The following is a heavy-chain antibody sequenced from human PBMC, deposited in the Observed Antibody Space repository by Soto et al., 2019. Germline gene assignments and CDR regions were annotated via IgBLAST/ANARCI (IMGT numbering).Heavy chain of an antibody. V-gene: IGHV4-34*01. CDR2: INHRGST. Sequence: QVQLQQWGAGLLKSSETLSLTCAVFGGSFSGYYWSWIRQPPGKGLEWMGEINHRGSTKYNPSLKSRVTISVDTSKNQYSLKLSSVTAADTAVYYCATTNWNHNWFDPWGQGTLVTVSS. CDR3: ATTNWNHNWFDP. D-gene: IGHD1-1*01. CDR1: GGSFSGYY. J-gene: IGHJ5*02.